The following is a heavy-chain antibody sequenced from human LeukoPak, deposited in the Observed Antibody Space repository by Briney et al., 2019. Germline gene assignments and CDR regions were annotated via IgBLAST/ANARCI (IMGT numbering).Heavy chain of an antibody. D-gene: IGHD2-2*01. Sequence: GGSLSLSCAASGFTFDSYAMTWVRQAPGKGLEWVSSISGGGGITNYADSVKGRFTVSRDNSKYTLFLQMNSLRAEDTAVYYCAKYGVDCSSTGCYPLYYIDVCVKGTTVTVSS. V-gene: IGHV3-23*01. CDR3: AKYGVDCSSTGCYPLYYIDV. CDR1: GFTFDSYA. J-gene: IGHJ6*03. CDR2: ISGGGGIT.